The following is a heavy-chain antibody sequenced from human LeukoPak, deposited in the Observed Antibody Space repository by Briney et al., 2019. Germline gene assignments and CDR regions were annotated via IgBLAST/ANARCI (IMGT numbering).Heavy chain of an antibody. Sequence: ASVKVSCKVSGYTFTSYYMHWARQAPGQGLEWMGIINPSGGSTSYAQKFQGRVTMTRDTSTSTVYMELSSLRSEDTAVYYCASTGSNYYYDSSGRLSHFDYWGQGTLVTVSS. D-gene: IGHD3-22*01. V-gene: IGHV1-46*01. J-gene: IGHJ4*02. CDR2: INPSGGST. CDR1: GYTFTSYY. CDR3: ASTGSNYYYDSSGRLSHFDY.